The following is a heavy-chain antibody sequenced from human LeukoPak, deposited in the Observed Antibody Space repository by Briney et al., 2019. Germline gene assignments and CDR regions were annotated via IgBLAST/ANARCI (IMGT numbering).Heavy chain of an antibody. Sequence: GGSLRLSCGVSGFTFSDFWMSWVRQGPGRGLEWVAGINKDGTVGLYVDSVKGRFTISRDNSKNTLYLQMNSLRAEDTAVYYCAREGSSNIVVVPAAPLDYWGQGTLVTVSS. CDR3: AREGSSNIVVVPAAPLDY. CDR2: INKDGTVG. D-gene: IGHD2-2*01. J-gene: IGHJ4*02. CDR1: GFTFSDFW. V-gene: IGHV3-7*01.